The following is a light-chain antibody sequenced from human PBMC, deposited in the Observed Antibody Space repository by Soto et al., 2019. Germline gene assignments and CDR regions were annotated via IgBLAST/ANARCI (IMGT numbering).Light chain of an antibody. CDR2: GAS. CDR3: QQYNGWPIT. J-gene: IGKJ5*01. V-gene: IGKV3-15*01. Sequence: EIVMTQSPGTLSVSPGERVTLSCRASQSVGNNLAWHQQKPGQAPRLLIYGASTRATGFPAGFSGSGSGTEFTLTISSLQSEDLAVYYCQQYNGWPITFGQGTRLEIK. CDR1: QSVGNN.